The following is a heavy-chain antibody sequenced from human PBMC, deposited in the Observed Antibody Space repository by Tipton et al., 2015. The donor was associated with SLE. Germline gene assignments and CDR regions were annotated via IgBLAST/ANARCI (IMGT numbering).Heavy chain of an antibody. J-gene: IGHJ6*03. V-gene: IGHV4-34*01. D-gene: IGHD2-2*01. CDR1: GGPFSGYY. Sequence: TLSLTCAVYGGPFSGYYWSWIRQPPGKGLEWIGEINHSGSTNYNPSLKSRVTISVDTSKNQFSLKLSSVTAADTAVYYCARGRSTSLPMDVWGKGTTVTVSS. CDR3: ARGRSTSLPMDV. CDR2: INHSGST.